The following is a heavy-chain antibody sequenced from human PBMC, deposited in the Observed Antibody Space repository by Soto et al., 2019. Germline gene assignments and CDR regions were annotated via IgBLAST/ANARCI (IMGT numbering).Heavy chain of an antibody. Sequence: QVQLVESGGGVVQPGRSLRLSCAASGFTFSSYGLHWVRQAPGKGLAWVAVISDDGSNKYYADSVQGRFTISRDNSKNTLYLQMNSLGAEDTAVYYWAKDDHDYGDTVFDYWGQGTLVTVSS. CDR3: AKDDHDYGDTVFDY. D-gene: IGHD4-17*01. CDR2: ISDDGSNK. CDR1: GFTFSSYG. J-gene: IGHJ4*02. V-gene: IGHV3-30*18.